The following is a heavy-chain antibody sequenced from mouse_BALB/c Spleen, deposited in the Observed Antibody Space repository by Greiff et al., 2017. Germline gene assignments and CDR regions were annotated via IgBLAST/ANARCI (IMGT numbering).Heavy chain of an antibody. Sequence: EVQLVESGPSLVKPSQTLSLTCSVTGDSITSGYWNWIRKFPGNKLEYMGYISYSGSTYYNPSLKSRISITRDTSKNQYYLQLNSVTTEDTATYYCARGYGNYYGGSFDYWGQGTTLTVSA. CDR3: ARGYGNYYGGSFDY. D-gene: IGHD2-1*01. CDR2: ISYSGST. J-gene: IGHJ2*01. CDR1: GDSITSGY. V-gene: IGHV3-8*02.